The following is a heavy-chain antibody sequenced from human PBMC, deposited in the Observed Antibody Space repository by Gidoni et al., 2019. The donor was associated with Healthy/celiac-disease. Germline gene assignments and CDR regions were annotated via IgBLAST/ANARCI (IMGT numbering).Heavy chain of an antibody. CDR1: GFTFSSYG. CDR3: AKEQGYSYGLDY. D-gene: IGHD5-18*01. Sequence: QVQLVESGGGVVQPGRSLRLSCAASGFTFSSYGMHWVRPAPGKGLEWVAVISYDGSNKYYADSVKGRFTISRDNSKNTLYLQMNSLRAEDTAVYYCAKEQGYSYGLDYWGQGTLVTVSS. V-gene: IGHV3-30*18. J-gene: IGHJ4*02. CDR2: ISYDGSNK.